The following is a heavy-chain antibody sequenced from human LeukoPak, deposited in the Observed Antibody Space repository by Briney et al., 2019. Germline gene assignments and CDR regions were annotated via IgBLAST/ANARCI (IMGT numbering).Heavy chain of an antibody. J-gene: IGHJ6*02. CDR3: ARTEEGYYDILTGYYPAAYGMDV. V-gene: IGHV3-21*01. CDR1: GFTFSSYS. D-gene: IGHD3-9*01. Sequence: GGSLRLSCAASGFTFSSYSMNWVRQAPGKGLEWVSSISSSSSYIYYADSVKGRFTISRDNAKNSLYLQMNSLRAEDTAVYYCARTEEGYYDILTGYYPAAYGMDVWGQGTTVTVSS. CDR2: ISSSSSYI.